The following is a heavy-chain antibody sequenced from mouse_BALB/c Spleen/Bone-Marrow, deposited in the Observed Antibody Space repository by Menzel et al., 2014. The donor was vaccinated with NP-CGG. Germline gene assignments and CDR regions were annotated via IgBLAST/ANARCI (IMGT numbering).Heavy chain of an antibody. CDR2: TNPSNGRS. CDR3: ARSTGTAPYFYAMDY. V-gene: IGHV1S81*02. CDR1: GYTFTSNW. Sequence: QVQLQQPGAELVKPGASVKLSCKAAGYTFTSNWMHWVKQRPGQGLEWIGETNPSNGRSNYNEKFKSKATLTVDKSSSTAYMQLSSLTSEDPAVYYCARSTGTAPYFYAMDYWGQGTSVTVSS. J-gene: IGHJ4*01. D-gene: IGHD4-1*02.